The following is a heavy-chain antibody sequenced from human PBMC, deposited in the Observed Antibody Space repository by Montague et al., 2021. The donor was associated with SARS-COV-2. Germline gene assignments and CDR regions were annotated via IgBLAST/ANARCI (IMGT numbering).Heavy chain of an antibody. V-gene: IGHV4-59*01. D-gene: IGHD2-2*01. CDR2: TYYSGSA. CDR3: ARLAPERHCSVATCSPH. J-gene: IGHJ4*02. Sequence: SESLSLTCTVPGASINAYYWTWIRQPPGKGLEYIGFTYYSGSANYNPSLKSRVTISVDKSKNQFSLTLTSATAADTAMYYCARLAPERHCSVATCSPHWGQGILVTVSS. CDR1: GASINAYY.